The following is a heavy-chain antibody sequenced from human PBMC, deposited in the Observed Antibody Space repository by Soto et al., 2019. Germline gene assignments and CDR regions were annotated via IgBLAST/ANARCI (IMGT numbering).Heavy chain of an antibody. Sequence: QVQLVQSGAEEKKPGASVKVSCKASGYTFTGYAMHWVRQAPGQRLEWMGWINAGNGNTKYSQKVQARVTITRDTSASTAYMELSSLRSEDTAVYYCARAVAVPADFDYWGQGTLVTVSS. CDR2: INAGNGNT. CDR1: GYTFTGYA. CDR3: ARAVAVPADFDY. D-gene: IGHD6-19*01. J-gene: IGHJ4*02. V-gene: IGHV1-3*05.